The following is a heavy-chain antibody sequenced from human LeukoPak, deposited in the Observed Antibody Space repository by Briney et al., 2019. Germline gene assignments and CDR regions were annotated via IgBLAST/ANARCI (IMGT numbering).Heavy chain of an antibody. D-gene: IGHD2-15*01. CDR2: INHSGST. Sequence: SETLSLTCAVYGGSFSGYYWSWIRQPPGKGLEWIGEINHSGSTNYNPSLKGRVTISVDTSKNQFSLKLSSVTAADTAVYYCARGAAVAEFDPWGQGTLVTVSS. CDR3: ARGAAVAEFDP. V-gene: IGHV4-34*01. CDR1: GGSFSGYY. J-gene: IGHJ5*02.